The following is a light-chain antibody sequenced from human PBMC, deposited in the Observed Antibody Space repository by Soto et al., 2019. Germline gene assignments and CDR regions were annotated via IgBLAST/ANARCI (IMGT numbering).Light chain of an antibody. CDR1: QSISSY. Sequence: EIVMTQSPDTLSLSPGERATLSCRASQSISSYLAWYQQKPGQAPRLLIYDASSRATGIPDRFSDSGSGTDFTLTISRLEPEDFAVYYCQQYGRSQTTFGQGTKVDI. V-gene: IGKV3-20*01. J-gene: IGKJ1*01. CDR2: DAS. CDR3: QQYGRSQTT.